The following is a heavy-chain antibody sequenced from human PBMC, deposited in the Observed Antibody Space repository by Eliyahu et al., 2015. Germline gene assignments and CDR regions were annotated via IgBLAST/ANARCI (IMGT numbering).Heavy chain of an antibody. CDR2: IDWDDDK. CDR1: GFSLSTSGMC. D-gene: IGHD5-24*01. Sequence: QVTLRESGPALVKPTQTLTLTCTFSGFSLSTSGMCVSWIRQPPGKALEWLALIDWDDDKYYSTSLKTRLTISKDTSKNQVVLTMTNMDPVDTATYYCARMTTDTGEMATIDAFDIWGQGTMVTVSS. CDR3: ARMTTDTGEMATIDAFDI. J-gene: IGHJ3*02. V-gene: IGHV2-70*01.